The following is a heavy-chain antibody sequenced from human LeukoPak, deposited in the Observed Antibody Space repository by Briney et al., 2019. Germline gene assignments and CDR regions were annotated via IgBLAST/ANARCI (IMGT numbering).Heavy chain of an antibody. CDR1: GGSISSGGYY. Sequence: SETLSLTCTVSGGSISSGGYYWSWIRQHPGKGLEWIGYIYYSGSTYYNPSLKSRVTISVDTSKNQFSLKLSSVTAADTAVYYCARDRSYNWKVFAFDIWGQGTMVTVPS. J-gene: IGHJ3*02. CDR3: ARDRSYNWKVFAFDI. CDR2: IYYSGST. D-gene: IGHD1-1*01. V-gene: IGHV4-31*03.